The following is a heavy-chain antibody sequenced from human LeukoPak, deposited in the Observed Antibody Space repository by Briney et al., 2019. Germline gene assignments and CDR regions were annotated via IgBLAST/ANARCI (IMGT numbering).Heavy chain of an antibody. J-gene: IGHJ5*02. CDR1: GGSINSYY. CDR2: IYYSGST. V-gene: IGHV4-59*01. CDR3: ARGVAAAGKKYNWFDP. Sequence: PSETLSLTCTVSGGSINSYYWSWIRQPPGKGLEWIGYIYYSGSTNYNPSLKSRVTISADTSKNQLSLKLSSVTAADTAVYYCARGVAAAGKKYNWFDPWGQGTLVTVSS. D-gene: IGHD6-13*01.